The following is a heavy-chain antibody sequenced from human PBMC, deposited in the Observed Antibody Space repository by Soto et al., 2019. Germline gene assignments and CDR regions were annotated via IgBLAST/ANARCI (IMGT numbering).Heavy chain of an antibody. CDR1: GGSISSSGDF. CDR2: IYFTGST. J-gene: IGHJ3*02. Sequence: PSETLSLTCTVSGGSISSSGDFWGWIRQPQGKELEWIGSIYFTGSTYYNPSLKSRLAIFVDTPKNLFSLNVTSVTSADTAVYYCARQGDAFDIWGQGTMVTASS. V-gene: IGHV4-39*01. CDR3: ARQGDAFDI.